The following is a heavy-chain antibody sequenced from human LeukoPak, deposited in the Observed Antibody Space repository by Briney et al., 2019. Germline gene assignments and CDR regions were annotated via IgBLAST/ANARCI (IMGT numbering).Heavy chain of an antibody. D-gene: IGHD2-15*01. J-gene: IGHJ4*02. Sequence: PGGPLRLSCAASGFTFSSYWMSWVRQAPGKGLEWVANIKQNGSEKYYVDSVKGRFTISRDNAKNSLYLQMNSLRAEDTAVYYCARDTVREYCSGGSCYVDYWGQGTLVTVSS. CDR2: IKQNGSEK. CDR1: GFTFSSYW. CDR3: ARDTVREYCSGGSCYVDY. V-gene: IGHV3-7*01.